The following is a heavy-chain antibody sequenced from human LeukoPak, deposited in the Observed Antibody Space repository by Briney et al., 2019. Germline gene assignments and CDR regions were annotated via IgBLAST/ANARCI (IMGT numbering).Heavy chain of an antibody. D-gene: IGHD1-26*01. CDR1: GGSISSGNW. V-gene: IGHV4-4*02. Sequence: SETLSPTCAVSGGSISSGNWWSWVRQPPGKGPEWIGEIYHSGSTNYNPSLKSRVTISVDKSKNQFSLKLSSVTAADTAVYYCARDGSIRGYYYGMDVWGQGTTVTVSS. J-gene: IGHJ6*02. CDR2: IYHSGST. CDR3: ARDGSIRGYYYGMDV.